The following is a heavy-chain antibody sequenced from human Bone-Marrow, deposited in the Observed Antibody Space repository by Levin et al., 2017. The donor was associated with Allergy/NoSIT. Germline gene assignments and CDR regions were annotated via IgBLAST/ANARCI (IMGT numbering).Heavy chain of an antibody. D-gene: IGHD3-3*01. CDR2: IKSKTDGGTT. CDR1: GFTFSNAW. V-gene: IGHV3-15*01. Sequence: GESLKISCAASGFTFSNAWMSWVRQAPGKGLEWVGRIKSKTDGGTTDYAAPVKGRFTISRDDSKNTLYLQMNSLKTEDTAVYYCTTGYDFWSGPYGMDVWGQGTTVTVSS. J-gene: IGHJ6*02. CDR3: TTGYDFWSGPYGMDV.